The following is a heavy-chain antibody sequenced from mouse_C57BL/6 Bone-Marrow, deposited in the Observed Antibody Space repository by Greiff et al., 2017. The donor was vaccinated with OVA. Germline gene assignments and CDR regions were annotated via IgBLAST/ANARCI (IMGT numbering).Heavy chain of an antibody. D-gene: IGHD3-1*01. J-gene: IGHJ2*01. CDR3: ARDREGFDY. CDR1: GFTFSSYV. V-gene: IGHV5-4*01. CDR2: ISDGGSYT. Sequence: EVKVVESGGGLVKPGGSLKLSCAASGFTFSSYVMSLVRQTPEKRLSFVATISDGGSYTYYPDNVKGRFTISRDNAKNNLYLQMSHLKSEDTAMYYCARDREGFDYWGQGTTLTVSS.